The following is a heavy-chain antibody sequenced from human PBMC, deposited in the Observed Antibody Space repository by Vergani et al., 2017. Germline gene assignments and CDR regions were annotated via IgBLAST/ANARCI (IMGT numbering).Heavy chain of an antibody. CDR1: GYTFFNYG. V-gene: IGHV1-18*04. D-gene: IGHD3-10*01. J-gene: IGHJ4*02. CDR3: ARDGTYYYGSGSFYLFDY. Sequence: QVQLVQSGPEVKRPGASVKVSCKTSGYTFFNYGVNWIRRAPGQGFEWLGWIRADTGDTKYSERLQDRVTLTTDSSTNTAYMELRSLKSDDTAVYYCARDGTYYYGSGSFYLFDYWGQGTQVIVSS. CDR2: IRADTGDT.